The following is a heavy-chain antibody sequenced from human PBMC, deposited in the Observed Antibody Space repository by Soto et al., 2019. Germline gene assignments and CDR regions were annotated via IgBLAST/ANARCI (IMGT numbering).Heavy chain of an antibody. CDR3: TTINYGDYDGLDY. CDR1: GFTFSNAW. Sequence: GGSLRLSCAASGFTFSNAWMSWVRQAPGKGLEWVGRIKSKTDGGTKDYAAPVKGRFTISRDDSKNTLYLQMNSLKTEDTAVYYCTTINYGDYDGLDYWGQGTLVTVSS. V-gene: IGHV3-15*01. J-gene: IGHJ4*02. CDR2: IKSKTDGGTK. D-gene: IGHD4-17*01.